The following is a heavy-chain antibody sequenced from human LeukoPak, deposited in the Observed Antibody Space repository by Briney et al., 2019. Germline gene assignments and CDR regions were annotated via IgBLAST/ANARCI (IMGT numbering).Heavy chain of an antibody. J-gene: IGHJ4*02. CDR1: GYTFTSYG. CDR3: ARVVRELHLLDY. V-gene: IGHV1-18*01. CDR2: ISAYNGNT. D-gene: IGHD3-10*01. Sequence: ASVKVSCKASGYTFTSYGISWVRQAPEQGLEWMGWISAYNGNTNYAQKLQGRVTMTTDTSTSTAYMELRSLRSDDTAVYYCARVVRELHLLDYWGQGTLVTVSS.